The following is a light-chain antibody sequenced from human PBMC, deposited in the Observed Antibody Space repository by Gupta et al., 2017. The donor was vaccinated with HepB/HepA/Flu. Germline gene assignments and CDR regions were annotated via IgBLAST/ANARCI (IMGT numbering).Light chain of an antibody. CDR2: DAS. Sequence: EIVLTQSPGTLSLSPGERATLSCRASQTVTNNYLAWYQQRPGQTPRLLIYDASTRATAFPDRFSASGSGTDFTLTISSLDPEDFAVYYCQNYGTSPRKFGQGTKLEIK. CDR3: QNYGTSPRK. CDR1: QTVTNNY. V-gene: IGKV3-20*01. J-gene: IGKJ2*01.